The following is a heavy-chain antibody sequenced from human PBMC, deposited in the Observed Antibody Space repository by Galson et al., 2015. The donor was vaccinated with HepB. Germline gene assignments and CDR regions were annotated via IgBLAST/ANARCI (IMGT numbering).Heavy chain of an antibody. CDR1: GYTFTSYG. CDR3: AREGSGWLDS. D-gene: IGHD6-19*01. V-gene: IGHV1-18*04. J-gene: IGHJ4*02. Sequence: SVKVSCKASGYTFTSYGISWVRQAPGQGLQYMGWIDVSKDNPNYAHQFQGRVTMTADTSTSTAYMYLRSLTSDDTAVYYCAREGSGWLDSWGQGTLVAVSS. CDR2: IDVSKDNP.